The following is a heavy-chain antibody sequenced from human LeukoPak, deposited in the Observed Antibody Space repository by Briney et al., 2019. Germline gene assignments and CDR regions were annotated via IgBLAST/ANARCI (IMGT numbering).Heavy chain of an antibody. V-gene: IGHV4-31*03. J-gene: IGHJ4*02. CDR3: ARGRRDYYDSSGYCLDY. D-gene: IGHD3-22*01. Sequence: SETLSLTCTVSGGSISSGGYYWSWIRQHPGKGLEWIGYIYYSGSTYYNPSLKSRVTISVDTSKNQFSLRLSSVTAADTAVYYCARGRRDYYDSSGYCLDYWGQGTLVTVSS. CDR2: IYYSGST. CDR1: GGSISSGGYY.